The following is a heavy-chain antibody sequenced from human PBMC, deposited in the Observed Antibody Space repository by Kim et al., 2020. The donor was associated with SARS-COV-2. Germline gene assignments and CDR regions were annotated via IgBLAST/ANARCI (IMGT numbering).Heavy chain of an antibody. CDR3: ARSDSSGNFDY. D-gene: IGHD6-19*01. J-gene: IGHJ4*02. Sequence: TKYSQKFQGRVTITRDTSAGTAYMELSSLRSEDTAVYYCARSDSSGNFDYWAQGTLVTVSS. CDR2: T. V-gene: IGHV1-3*01.